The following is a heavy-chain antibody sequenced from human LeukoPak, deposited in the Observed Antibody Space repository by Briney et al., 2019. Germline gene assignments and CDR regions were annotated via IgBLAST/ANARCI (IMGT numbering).Heavy chain of an antibody. J-gene: IGHJ4*02. CDR2: ISGSGDST. Sequence: EGSQRLSWAASGFNFSSYSMSWVRQAPGKGVEWVSTISGSGDSTYYADSGKGRFTISRAYSKNTLYLQMNSLRADDTAVYYCAKKWSGYYPFDYWGQGTLVTVSS. V-gene: IGHV3-23*01. CDR1: GFNFSSYS. CDR3: AKKWSGYYPFDY. D-gene: IGHD3-3*01.